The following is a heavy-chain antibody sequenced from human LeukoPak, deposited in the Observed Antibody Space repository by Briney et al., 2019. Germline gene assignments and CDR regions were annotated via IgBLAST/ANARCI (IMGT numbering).Heavy chain of an antibody. CDR1: GNDW. V-gene: IGHV3-74*01. CDR3: VSFYETY. CDR2: INSDGSWT. D-gene: IGHD2/OR15-2a*01. J-gene: IGHJ4*02. Sequence: GGSLRLSCAASGNDWMHWVRQAPGKGLVWVSHINSDGSWTSYADSVKGRFTISKDNAKNTVYLQMNSLRAEDTAVYYCVSFYETYWGRGTLVTVSS.